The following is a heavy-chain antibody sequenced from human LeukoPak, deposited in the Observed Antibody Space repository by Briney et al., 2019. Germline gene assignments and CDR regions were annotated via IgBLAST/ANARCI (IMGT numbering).Heavy chain of an antibody. J-gene: IGHJ3*02. D-gene: IGHD3-3*01. Sequence: SETLSLTCIVSAGSINSADYYRSWIRQPPGKGLEWIGYIFYSGSTYYNPSLKSRLTISVDTSKNQFSLKLSSVTAADTAVYYCARVIPPAYYDFWSGYFDIWGQGTMVTVSS. CDR3: ARVIPPAYYDFWSGYFDI. CDR1: AGSINSADYY. CDR2: IFYSGST. V-gene: IGHV4-30-4*01.